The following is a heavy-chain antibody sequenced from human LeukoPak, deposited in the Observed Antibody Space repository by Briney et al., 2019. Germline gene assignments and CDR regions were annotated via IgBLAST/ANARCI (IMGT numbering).Heavy chain of an antibody. CDR3: AKGGGGWLQLMSLDY. CDR2: ISGSGGST. D-gene: IGHD5-24*01. V-gene: IGHV3-23*01. CDR1: GFTISSYA. Sequence: PGGSLRLSCAAAGFTISSYAMSWVRQAPGKGLEWVSAISGSGGSTYYADSVKGRFTISRDNSKNTLYLQMNSLRAEDTAVYYCAKGGGGWLQLMSLDYWGQGTLVTVSS. J-gene: IGHJ4*02.